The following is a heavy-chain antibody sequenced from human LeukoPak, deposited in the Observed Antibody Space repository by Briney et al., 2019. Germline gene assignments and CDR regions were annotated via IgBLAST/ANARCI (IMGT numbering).Heavy chain of an antibody. D-gene: IGHD6-25*01. J-gene: IGHJ4*02. CDR1: AFTFSSYA. Sequence: GGSLRLSCAASAFTFSSYAMHWVRQAPGKGLEFVSSISSNGGNTYYANSVKGRFTISRDNSKNTLYLQMGSLRAEDMAVYYCARGPYSSATHYFDYWGQGTLVAVSS. CDR2: ISSNGGNT. V-gene: IGHV3-64*01. CDR3: ARGPYSSATHYFDY.